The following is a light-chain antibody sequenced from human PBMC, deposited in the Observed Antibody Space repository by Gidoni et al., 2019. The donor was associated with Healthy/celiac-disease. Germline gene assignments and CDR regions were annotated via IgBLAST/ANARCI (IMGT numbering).Light chain of an antibody. CDR1: QCISSY. Sequence: DIQLTQSPSFLSASVGDRVTITCRASQCISSYLAWYQPKPGKAPKLLIYSASTLQSGVPSRFSGSGSGTEFTLTISSLQPKDFATYYCQQLNSYPLTFGPGTQVDIK. J-gene: IGKJ3*01. V-gene: IGKV1-9*01. CDR3: QQLNSYPLT. CDR2: SAS.